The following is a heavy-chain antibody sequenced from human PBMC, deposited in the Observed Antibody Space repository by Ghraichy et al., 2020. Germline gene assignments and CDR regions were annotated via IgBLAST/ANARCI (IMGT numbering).Heavy chain of an antibody. CDR2: INHNGST. J-gene: IGHJ5*02. V-gene: IGHV4-34*01. D-gene: IGHD1-14*01. CDR3: ACGGRAVAGRWIDP. Sequence: SETLSLTCAVSGGSFSDYYWSWIRQPPGTGLELMWKINHNGSTNYNPSLTSRVTISVDTSKNKFSLTLSSVTAAATAVYYCACGGRAVAGRWIDPWGQGTLVTVSS. CDR1: GGSFSDYY.